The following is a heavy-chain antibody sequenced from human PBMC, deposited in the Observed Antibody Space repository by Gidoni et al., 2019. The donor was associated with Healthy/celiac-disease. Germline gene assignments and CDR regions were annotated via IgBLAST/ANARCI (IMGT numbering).Heavy chain of an antibody. CDR2: ISGSGGST. CDR1: GFTFSSYA. CDR3: ANTNPYHSSSPFLEQQLVRRIDY. J-gene: IGHJ4*02. V-gene: IGHV3-23*01. Sequence: EVQLLESGGGLVQPGGSLRLSCAASGFTFSSYAMSWVLQAPGKGLEWVSAISGSGGSTYYADSVKGRFTISRDNSKNTLYLQMNSLRAEDTAVYYCANTNPYHSSSPFLEQQLVRRIDYWGQGTLVTVSS. D-gene: IGHD6-13*01.